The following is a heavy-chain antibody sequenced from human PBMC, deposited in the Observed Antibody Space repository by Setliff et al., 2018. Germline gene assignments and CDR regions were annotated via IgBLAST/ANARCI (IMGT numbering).Heavy chain of an antibody. D-gene: IGHD2-15*01. CDR2: THTDGITI. Sequence: PGGSLRLSCEASGFTFRTYEMIWVRQAPGKGLERVSKTHTDGITIYSDSVRGRFTISRDSAKNSLHLQMTSLSAEDTAVYYCARDGDVGYCSGDNCYSSYFDFWGQGSLVTVSS. CDR3: ARDGDVGYCSGDNCYSSYFDF. J-gene: IGHJ4*02. CDR1: GFTFRTYE. V-gene: IGHV3-48*03.